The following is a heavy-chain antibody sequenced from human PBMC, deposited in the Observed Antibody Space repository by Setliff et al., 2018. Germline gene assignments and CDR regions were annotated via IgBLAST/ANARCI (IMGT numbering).Heavy chain of an antibody. V-gene: IGHV1-3*01. CDR3: AREYDSSGYYLDY. CDR1: GYTFTSYA. J-gene: IGHJ4*02. CDR2: INAGNGNT. D-gene: IGHD3-22*01. Sequence: ASVKVSCKASGYTFTSYAMHWVRQAPGQRLEWMGWINAGNGNTKYSQKFQGRVTITRDTSASTAYMELSSLRSEDTAVYYCAREYDSSGYYLDYWGQGTLVTSPQ.